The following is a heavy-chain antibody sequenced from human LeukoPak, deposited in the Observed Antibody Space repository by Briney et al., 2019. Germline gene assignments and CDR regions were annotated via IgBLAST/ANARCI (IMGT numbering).Heavy chain of an antibody. D-gene: IGHD1-1*01. CDR2: ISYDGNNK. CDR1: GFTFSSYG. V-gene: IGHV3-30*18. J-gene: IGHJ4*02. CDR3: AKDLHTGNHPYYFDY. Sequence: GRSLRLSCAASGFTFSSYGMHWVRQAPGKGLEWVAVISYDGNNKYYRDSVKGRLTISRDNSKNTLYLQMNSLTTDDTAVYYCAKDLHTGNHPYYFDYWGQGTLVTVSS.